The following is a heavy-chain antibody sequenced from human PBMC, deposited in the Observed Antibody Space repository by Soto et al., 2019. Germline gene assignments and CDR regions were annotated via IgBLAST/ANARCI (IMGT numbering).Heavy chain of an antibody. CDR1: GGPFGVYY. V-gene: IGHV4-34*01. CDR3: ARVSRAFEP. CDR2: INHSGRT. Sequence: PSKPLSPTCASFGGPFGVYYWTWFRQPQGKGLEWFGEINHSGRTNYNPSLKSRVNISVDTSKNQFSMKLSSVTAADTAGDYCARVSRAFEPWGQGTLVTV. D-gene: IGHD6-13*01. J-gene: IGHJ5*02.